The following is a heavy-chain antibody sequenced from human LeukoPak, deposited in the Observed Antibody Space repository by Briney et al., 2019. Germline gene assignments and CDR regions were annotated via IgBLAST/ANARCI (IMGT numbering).Heavy chain of an antibody. CDR2: IYTSGST. V-gene: IGHV4-61*02. CDR1: GGSISSGSYY. CDR3: AREGIPYDFWSGYSPGWFDP. J-gene: IGHJ5*02. Sequence: SQTLSLTCTVSGGSISSGSYYWSWIRQPAGKGLEWIGRIYTSGSTNYNPSLKSRVTISVDTSKNQFSLKLSSVTAADTAVYYCAREGIPYDFWSGYSPGWFDPWGQGTLVTVSS. D-gene: IGHD3-3*01.